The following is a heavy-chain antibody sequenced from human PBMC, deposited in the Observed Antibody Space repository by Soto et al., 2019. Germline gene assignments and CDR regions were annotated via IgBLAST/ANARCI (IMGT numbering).Heavy chain of an antibody. CDR2: IYHSGST. CDR1: CGSISSSNW. J-gene: IGHJ5*02. Sequence: SETLSLTCAVSCGSISSSNWWSWVRQPPGKGLEWIGEIYHSGSTNYNPSLKSRVTISVDKSKNQFSLKLSSVTAADTAVYYCARKGKQWLVKRGWFDPWGQGTLVTVSS. V-gene: IGHV4-4*02. D-gene: IGHD6-19*01. CDR3: ARKGKQWLVKRGWFDP.